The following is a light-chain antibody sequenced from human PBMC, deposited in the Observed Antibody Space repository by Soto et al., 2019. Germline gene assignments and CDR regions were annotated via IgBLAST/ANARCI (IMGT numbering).Light chain of an antibody. Sequence: DIVMTQSPLSLPVTPGEPASISCRSSQSLLHSNGYNYLDWYLQKPGQSPQLLIYLGSNRASGVHDGFSGSGSGTDFTLKISRVEAEDVGVYYCLQALQTRWTFGQGTKVEIK. CDR2: LGS. CDR1: QSLLHSNGYNY. V-gene: IGKV2-28*01. J-gene: IGKJ1*01. CDR3: LQALQTRWT.